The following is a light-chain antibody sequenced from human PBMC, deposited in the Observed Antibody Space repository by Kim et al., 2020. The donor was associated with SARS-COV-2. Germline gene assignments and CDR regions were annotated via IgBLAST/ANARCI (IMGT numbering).Light chain of an antibody. V-gene: IGLV3-1*01. CDR2: QDT. CDR1: RLGEKF. Sequence: SYELTQPPSVSVSPGQTASIPCSGYRLGEKFASWYQQMPGQCPILVIYQDTQRAPEIPERFSGSNSGDTATLTIAGTQAMDEAQYYCQTWCTSVVFGGGTQLTVL. J-gene: IGLJ2*01. CDR3: QTWCTSVV.